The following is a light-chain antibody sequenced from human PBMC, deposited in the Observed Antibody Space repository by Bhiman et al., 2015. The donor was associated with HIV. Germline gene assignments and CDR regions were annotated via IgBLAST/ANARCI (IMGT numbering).Light chain of an antibody. V-gene: IGLV3-25*03. CDR1: KLGDKY. Sequence: SYELTQPPSVSVSPGQTASITCSGDKLGDKYACWYQQKPGQAPVLVIYKDSERPSGIPERISGSSSGTTVTLTISGVQAEDEADYYCHSADNRGTGVFGGGTKLTVL. J-gene: IGLJ2*01. CDR3: HSADNRGTGV. CDR2: KDS.